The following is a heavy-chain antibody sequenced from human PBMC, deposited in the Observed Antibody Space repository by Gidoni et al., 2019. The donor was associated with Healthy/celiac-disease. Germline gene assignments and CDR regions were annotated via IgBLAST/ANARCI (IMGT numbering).Heavy chain of an antibody. Sequence: QVQRVESGGGVVQPGRSLRLSFAAAGFTFRSYRMHWVRQAPGKGLEWVAVIWYDGSNKYYADSVKGRFTISRDNSKNTLYLQMNSLRAEDTAVYYCARGCSGGSCYDAFDIWGQGTMVTVSS. D-gene: IGHD2-15*01. V-gene: IGHV3-33*01. J-gene: IGHJ3*02. CDR1: GFTFRSYR. CDR3: ARGCSGGSCYDAFDI. CDR2: IWYDGSNK.